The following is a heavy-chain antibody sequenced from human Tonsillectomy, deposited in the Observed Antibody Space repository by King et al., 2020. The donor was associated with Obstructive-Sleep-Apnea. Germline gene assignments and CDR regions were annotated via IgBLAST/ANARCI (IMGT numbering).Heavy chain of an antibody. J-gene: IGHJ6*02. CDR1: GFTFSSYA. V-gene: IGHV3-30*04. CDR3: ASPYCSGTSCYLYFYGMDV. Sequence: QLVQSGGGVVQPGRSLRLSCAASGFTFSSYAMHWVRQAPGKGLEWVAVISSDGSHKYYADSVKGRFNCSRNNSKNTLYLQMNSLRAEDTAVYYCASPYCSGTSCYLYFYGMDVWGQGTTVTVSS. D-gene: IGHD2-2*01. CDR2: ISSDGSHK.